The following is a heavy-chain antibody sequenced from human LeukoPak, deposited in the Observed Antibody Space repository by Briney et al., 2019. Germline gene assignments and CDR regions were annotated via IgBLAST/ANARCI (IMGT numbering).Heavy chain of an antibody. CDR1: GGSFSGYY. J-gene: IGHJ4*02. CDR2: INHSGST. Sequence: SETLSLTCAVYGGSFSGYYWSWIRQPPGKGLEWIGQINHSGSTNYNPSLKSRVTISVDTSKNQFSLKLSSVTAADTAVYYCARGLYYDSSGYYYSPTDYWGQGTLVTVSS. CDR3: ARGLYYDSSGYYYSPTDY. V-gene: IGHV4-34*01. D-gene: IGHD3-22*01.